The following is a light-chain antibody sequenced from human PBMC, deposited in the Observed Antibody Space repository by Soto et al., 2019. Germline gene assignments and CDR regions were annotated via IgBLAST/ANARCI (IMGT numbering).Light chain of an antibody. CDR1: NIGSKS. Sequence: SYELTQPPSVSVAPGKTARITCGGNNIGSKSVHWYQQKPGQAPVLVIYYDSDRPSGIPERFSSSNSGNTATLTISRVEAGDEADYYCQVWDSSSDHRAVFGGGTKLTVL. V-gene: IGLV3-21*04. CDR2: YDS. CDR3: QVWDSSSDHRAV. J-gene: IGLJ2*01.